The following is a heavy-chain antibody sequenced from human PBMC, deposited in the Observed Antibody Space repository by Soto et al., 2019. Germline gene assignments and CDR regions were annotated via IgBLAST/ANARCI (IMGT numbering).Heavy chain of an antibody. CDR1: GFTFSSYG. D-gene: IGHD6-19*01. V-gene: IGHV3-30*18. Sequence: QVQLVESGGGVVQPGRSLRLSCAASGFTFSSYGMHWVRQAPGKGLEWVAVISYDGSNKYYADSVKGRFTISRDNSKNTLYLQMNSLSAEDTAVYYCAKGMYSSVLYGMDVWGQGTTVTVSS. CDR3: AKGMYSSVLYGMDV. CDR2: ISYDGSNK. J-gene: IGHJ6*02.